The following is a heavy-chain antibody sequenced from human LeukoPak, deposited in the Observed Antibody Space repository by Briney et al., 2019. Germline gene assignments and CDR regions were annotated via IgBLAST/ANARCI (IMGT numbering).Heavy chain of an antibody. V-gene: IGHV3-11*04. CDR3: AREIGDIVVVPAATDYYYYYYMDV. D-gene: IGHD2-2*01. Sequence: GGSLRLSCAASGFTVSSNYMSWVRQAPGKGLEWVSYISSSGSTIYYADSVKGRFTISRDNAKNSLYLQMNSLRAEDTAVYYCAREIGDIVVVPAATDYYYYYYMDVWGKGTTVTVSS. CDR1: GFTVSSNY. CDR2: ISSSGSTI. J-gene: IGHJ6*03.